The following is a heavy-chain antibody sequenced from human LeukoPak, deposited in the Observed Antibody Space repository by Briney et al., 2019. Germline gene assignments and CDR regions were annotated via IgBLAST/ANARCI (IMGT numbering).Heavy chain of an antibody. CDR2: MNPNSGNT. D-gene: IGHD6-13*01. Sequence: ASVKVSCKASGYTFTGYYMHWVRQAPGQGLEWMGWMNPNSGNTGLAQKFQGRVTMTRDTSISTAYMELNSLRSEDTAVYYCARGRNSWYNYWGQGTLVTVSS. V-gene: IGHV1-8*02. CDR1: GYTFTGYY. J-gene: IGHJ4*02. CDR3: ARGRNSWYNY.